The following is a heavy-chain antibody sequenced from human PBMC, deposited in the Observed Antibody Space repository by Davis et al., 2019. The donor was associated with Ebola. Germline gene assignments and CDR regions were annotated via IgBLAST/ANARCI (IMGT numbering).Heavy chain of an antibody. CDR2: IYYSGST. J-gene: IGHJ5*02. CDR3: ASHMTTVTTGWFDP. CDR1: GGSISSYY. D-gene: IGHD4-17*01. Sequence: SETLSLTCTVSGGSISSYYWSWIRQPPGKGLEWIGYIYYSGSTYYNPSLKSRVTISVDRSKNQFSLKLGSVTAADTAVYYCASHMTTVTTGWFDPWGQGTLVTVSS. V-gene: IGHV4-59*12.